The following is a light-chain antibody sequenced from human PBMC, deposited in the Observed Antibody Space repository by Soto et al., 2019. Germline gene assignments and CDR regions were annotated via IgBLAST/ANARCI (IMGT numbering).Light chain of an antibody. Sequence: EIVMTQSPATLSVSPGERGTLSCRASQSVSSNLAWYQQKHGQAPRLVIFGASTRATGIPARFSGIGSETELTITISSLQSEDFEVYDCQQYSVWPLTFGGGTKVDIK. CDR3: QQYSVWPLT. CDR1: QSVSSN. J-gene: IGKJ4*01. V-gene: IGKV3D-15*01. CDR2: GAS.